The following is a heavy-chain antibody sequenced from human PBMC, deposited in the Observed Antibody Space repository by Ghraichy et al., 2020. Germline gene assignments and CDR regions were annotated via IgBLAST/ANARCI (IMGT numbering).Heavy chain of an antibody. V-gene: IGHV3-23*01. J-gene: IGHJ5*02. CDR3: AKEYNWNNLPNWFDP. CDR1: GFTFSSYA. D-gene: IGHD1/OR15-1a*01. CDR2: ISGSGGST. Sequence: GVLNISCAASGFTFSSYAMSWVRQAPGKGLEWVSAISGSGGSTYYADSVKGRFTISRDNSKNTLYLQMNSLRAEDTAVYYCAKEYNWNNLPNWFDPWGQGTLVTVSS.